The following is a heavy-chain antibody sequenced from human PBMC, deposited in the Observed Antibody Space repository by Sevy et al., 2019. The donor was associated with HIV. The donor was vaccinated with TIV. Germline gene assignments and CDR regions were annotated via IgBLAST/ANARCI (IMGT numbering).Heavy chain of an antibody. D-gene: IGHD3-9*01. J-gene: IGHJ6*02. CDR3: ARDGFDWWGKYYYYYGMDV. V-gene: IGHV4-61*02. CDR2: IYTSGST. CDR1: GGSISSGSYY. Sequence: SETLSLTCTVSGGSISSGSYYWSWIRQPAGKGLEWIGRIYTSGSTNYNPSLKSRVTMSVDTSKNQFSLKLSSVTAADTAGYYCARDGFDWWGKYYYYYGMDVWGQGTTVTVSS.